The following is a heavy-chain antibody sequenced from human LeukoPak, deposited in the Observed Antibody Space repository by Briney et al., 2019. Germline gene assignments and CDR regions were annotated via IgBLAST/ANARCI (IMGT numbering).Heavy chain of an antibody. D-gene: IGHD1-26*01. Sequence: PGGSLRLSCAASGFTVSSNYMSWVRQAPGKGLEWVSVIYSGGSTYYADSVKGRFTISRDNSKNTVYLQMNNVRVEDTAVYYCARGISGNYSPSDYWGQGTLVTVSS. CDR2: IYSGGST. J-gene: IGHJ4*02. V-gene: IGHV3-66*01. CDR3: ARGISGNYSPSDY. CDR1: GFTVSSNY.